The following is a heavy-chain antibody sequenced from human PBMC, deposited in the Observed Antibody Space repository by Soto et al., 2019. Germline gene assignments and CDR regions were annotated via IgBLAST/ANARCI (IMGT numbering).Heavy chain of an antibody. D-gene: IGHD6-6*01. CDR2: IYYSGST. CDR3: DRSKLYSSSGELDY. J-gene: IGHJ4*02. V-gene: IGHV4-30-4*01. CDR1: GGSISSGDYY. Sequence: SETLSLTCTVSGGSISSGDYYWSWIRQPPGKGLEWIGYIYYSGSTYYNPSLKSRVTISVDTSKNQFSLKLSSVTAADTAVYYCDRSKLYSSSGELDYWGQGTLVTVSS.